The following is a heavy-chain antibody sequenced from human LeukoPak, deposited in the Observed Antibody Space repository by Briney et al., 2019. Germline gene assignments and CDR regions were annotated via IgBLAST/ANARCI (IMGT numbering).Heavy chain of an antibody. CDR3: AKEATSGLNDY. CDR2: ISGSGGST. CDR1: GFTFSTYA. Sequence: GGSLRLSCAASGFTFSTYAMNWVRQAPGRGLEWVSAISGSGGSTYYADSVKGRFTISRDNSKNTVYLQMNSLRAEDTAVYYCAKEATSGLNDYWGQGTLVTVSS. D-gene: IGHD6-19*01. V-gene: IGHV3-23*01. J-gene: IGHJ4*02.